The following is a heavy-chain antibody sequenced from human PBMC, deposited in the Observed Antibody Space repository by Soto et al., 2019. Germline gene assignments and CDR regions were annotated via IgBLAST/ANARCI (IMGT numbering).Heavy chain of an antibody. D-gene: IGHD5-12*01. CDR2: LSYDGSNK. CDR3: ARDYYRFNSGYGFSMDV. J-gene: IGHJ6*02. CDR1: GFTFSSYA. Sequence: PGGSLRLSCAASGFTFSSYAMHWVRQAPGKGLEWVAVLSYDGSNKYYSDSVKGRFTISRDNSKNSLYLQMNSLRAEDTVVYYCARDYYRFNSGYGFSMDVWGQGTTVTVSS. V-gene: IGHV3-30-3*01.